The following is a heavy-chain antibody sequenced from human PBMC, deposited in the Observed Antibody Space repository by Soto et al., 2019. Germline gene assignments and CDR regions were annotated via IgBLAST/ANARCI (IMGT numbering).Heavy chain of an antibody. CDR1: GFTFSYAW. J-gene: IGHJ6*02. CDR3: AKSPGSGWAYYYYGMDV. Sequence: GGSLRLSCAASGFTFSYAWMSWLRQAPEKGLECVSAISGSGISKYYADSVKGRFTISRDTSKNTLYLQMNSLRAEDAAVYYCAKSPGSGWAYYYYGMDVWGQGTTVTVSS. D-gene: IGHD6-19*01. CDR2: ISGSGISK. V-gene: IGHV3-23*01.